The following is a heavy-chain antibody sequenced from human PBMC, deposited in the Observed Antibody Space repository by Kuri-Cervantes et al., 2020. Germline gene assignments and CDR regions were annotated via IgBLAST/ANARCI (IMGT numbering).Heavy chain of an antibody. J-gene: IGHJ4*02. D-gene: IGHD3/OR15-3a*01. CDR3: ARVDWGKFDY. Sequence: GGSLRLPCAASGFTFSSYAMSWVRQAPGKGLEWVSAISDSGGRTYFADSVKGRFTISRDNAKNSLYLEMNSLRAEDTGVYYCARVDWGKFDYWGQGTLVTVSS. CDR2: ISDSGGRT. CDR1: GFTFSSYA. V-gene: IGHV3-23*01.